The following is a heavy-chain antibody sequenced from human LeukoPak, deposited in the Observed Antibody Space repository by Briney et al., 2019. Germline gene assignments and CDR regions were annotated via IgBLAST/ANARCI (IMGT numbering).Heavy chain of an antibody. J-gene: IGHJ3*02. Sequence: PGGSLRLSCAASGFTVSSNYMSWVRQAPGKGLEWVSVIYSDGTTYYTASVKGRFTISRDISKNTLYLQMNSLRVEDTAMYYCARGFLDWGTRTGAFDIWGQGTMVTVSS. V-gene: IGHV3-66*01. CDR3: ARGFLDWGTRTGAFDI. CDR2: IYSDGTT. D-gene: IGHD1-1*01. CDR1: GFTVSSNY.